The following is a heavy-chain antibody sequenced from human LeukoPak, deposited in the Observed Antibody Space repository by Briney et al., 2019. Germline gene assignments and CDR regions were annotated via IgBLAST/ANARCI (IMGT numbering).Heavy chain of an antibody. D-gene: IGHD4-11*01. J-gene: IGHJ6*03. CDR3: ARVGTVSNYYYYYMDV. CDR2: IGYDESNK. CDR1: GFTFSSYG. Sequence: GGTLRLSCAASGFTFSSYGMHWVCETPGKGHWRVAVIGYDESNKYYEDYVKGRFTISRDNYKNTLYLQMNRLRAEDTAVYYCARVGTVSNYYYYYMDVWGKGTLVTLSS. V-gene: IGHV3-33*01.